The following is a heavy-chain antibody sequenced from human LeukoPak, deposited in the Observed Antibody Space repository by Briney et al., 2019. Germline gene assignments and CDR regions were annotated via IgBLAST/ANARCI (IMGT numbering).Heavy chain of an antibody. V-gene: IGHV3-21*04. CDR2: ISTSSSYI. J-gene: IGHJ4*02. CDR3: AKVVSFPTVTTFDY. CDR1: GFIFSSYG. Sequence: GGSLRLSCAASGFIFSSYGMNWVRQAPGEGLEWVSSISTSSSYIYYADSVKGRFTISRDNSKNTLYLQMNSLRAEDTAVYYCAKVVSFPTVTTFDYWGQGTLVTVSS. D-gene: IGHD4-17*01.